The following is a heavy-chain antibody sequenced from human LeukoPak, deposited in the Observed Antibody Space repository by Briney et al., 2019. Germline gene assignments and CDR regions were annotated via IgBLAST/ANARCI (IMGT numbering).Heavy chain of an antibody. D-gene: IGHD1-26*01. J-gene: IGHJ4*02. CDR3: ARRSTWWELGPFDY. CDR1: GYSISSGYY. Sequence: SETLSLTCSVSGYSISSGYYWVWIRHPPGKGLEWIGTSYRDGSTYYSTSLKSRVTISVDTSKNQFSLKLSSVTAADTAVYYCARRSTWWELGPFDYWGQGTLVTVSS. CDR2: SYRDGST. V-gene: IGHV4-38-2*02.